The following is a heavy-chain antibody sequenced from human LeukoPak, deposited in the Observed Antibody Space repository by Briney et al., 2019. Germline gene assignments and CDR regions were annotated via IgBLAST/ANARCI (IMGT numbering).Heavy chain of an antibody. CDR3: ARAGYYDSSGYYPAEYFQH. CDR2: IYYSGST. Sequence: PSETLSPTCTVSGGSISSYYWSWIRQPPGKGLEWIGYIYYSGSTNYNPSLKSRVTISVDTSKNQFSPKLSSVTAADTAVYYCARAGYYDSSGYYPAEYFQHWGQGTLVTVSS. J-gene: IGHJ1*01. V-gene: IGHV4-59*12. D-gene: IGHD3-22*01. CDR1: GGSISSYY.